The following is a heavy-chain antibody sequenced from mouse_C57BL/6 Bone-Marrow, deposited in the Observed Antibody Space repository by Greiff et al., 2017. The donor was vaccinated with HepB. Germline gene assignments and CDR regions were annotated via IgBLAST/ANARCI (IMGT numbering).Heavy chain of an antibody. V-gene: IGHV5-17*02. CDR1: GFTFSSFG. CDR3: ARDGSSYRYFDV. J-gene: IGHJ1*01. Sequence: EVMLVESGGGLVQPGGSRKLSCAASGFTFSSFGMHWVRQAPEKGLEWVAYISSGSSTIYYADTVKGRFTISRDNPKNTLFLQMTSLRSEDTAMYYGARDGSSYRYFDVWGAGTTVTVSS. D-gene: IGHD1-1*01. CDR2: ISSGSSTI.